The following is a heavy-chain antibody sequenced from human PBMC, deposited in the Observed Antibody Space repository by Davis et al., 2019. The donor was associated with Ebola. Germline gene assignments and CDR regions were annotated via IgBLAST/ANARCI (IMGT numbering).Heavy chain of an antibody. V-gene: IGHV1-46*01. Sequence: ASVKVSCKASGYSFTNHYMHWVRQAPGQGLEWMGIINPSGGRTSYAQKFQGRVTMTRDTSTSTVYMELSSLRSEDTAVYYCARDMVRGETPDYWGQGTLVTVSS. CDR2: INPSGGRT. D-gene: IGHD3-10*01. CDR1: GYSFTNHY. CDR3: ARDMVRGETPDY. J-gene: IGHJ4*02.